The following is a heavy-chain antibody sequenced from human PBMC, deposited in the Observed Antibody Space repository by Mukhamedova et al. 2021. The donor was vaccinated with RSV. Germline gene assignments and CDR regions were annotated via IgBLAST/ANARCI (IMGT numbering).Heavy chain of an antibody. CDR3: TRDLFWGAFHAEYLQH. V-gene: IGHV3-49*02. J-gene: IGHJ1*01. D-gene: IGHD3-3*01. Sequence: EYAASVKGRFTISRDDSKSIVYLQMNSLKTEDTAVYYCTRDLFWGAFHAEYLQHWGQGTLVTVSS.